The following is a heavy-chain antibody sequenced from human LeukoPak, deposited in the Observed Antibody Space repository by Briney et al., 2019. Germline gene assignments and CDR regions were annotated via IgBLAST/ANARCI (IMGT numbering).Heavy chain of an antibody. Sequence: ASVKVSCKVSGYTLTELSMHWVRQAPGKGLEWMGGFDPEDGETIYAQKFQGRVTITADESTSTAYMELSSLRSEDTAVYYCARRGYYDSSGYYRAFDIWGQGTMVTVSS. D-gene: IGHD3-22*01. V-gene: IGHV1-24*01. CDR2: FDPEDGET. J-gene: IGHJ3*02. CDR1: GYTLTELS. CDR3: ARRGYYDSSGYYRAFDI.